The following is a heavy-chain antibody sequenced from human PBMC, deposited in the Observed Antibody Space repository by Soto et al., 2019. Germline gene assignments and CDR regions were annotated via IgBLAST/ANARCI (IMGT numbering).Heavy chain of an antibody. CDR2: IYYSGST. Sequence: SETLSLTCTVSGGSISSGDYYWSWIRQPPGKGLEWIGYIYYSGSTYYNPSLKSRVTISVDTSKNQFSLKLSSVTTADTAVYYCAREDAAAAAGYYYYYYGMDVWGQGTTVTVSS. CDR1: GGSISSGDYY. D-gene: IGHD6-13*01. CDR3: AREDAAAAAGYYYYYYGMDV. V-gene: IGHV4-30-4*01. J-gene: IGHJ6*02.